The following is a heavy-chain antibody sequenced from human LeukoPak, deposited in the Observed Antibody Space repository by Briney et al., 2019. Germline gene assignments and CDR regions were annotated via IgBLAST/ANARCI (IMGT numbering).Heavy chain of an antibody. D-gene: IGHD1-26*01. Sequence: PGRSLRLSCAASGFTFSSYGMHWVRQAPGKGLEWVAVIWYDGSNKYYADSVKGRFTISRDNSKNTLYLQMNSLRAEDTAVYYYARGIVGATLPDAFDIWGQGTMVTVSS. CDR2: IWYDGSNK. CDR1: GFTFSSYG. CDR3: ARGIVGATLPDAFDI. V-gene: IGHV3-33*01. J-gene: IGHJ3*02.